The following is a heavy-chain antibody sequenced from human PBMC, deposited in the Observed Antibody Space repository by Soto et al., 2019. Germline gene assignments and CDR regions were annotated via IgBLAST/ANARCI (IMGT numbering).Heavy chain of an antibody. CDR3: AGMSFTVFGEVIDNFYFYGMDV. CDR2: LYNTGST. CDR1: GGSISSYY. Sequence: SETLSLTCNVSGGSISSYYWTWIRQPPGKGLEWIGYLYNTGSTNYNPSLKSRVTISLDTSKNQFFLNLSSVTAADTAVYYCAGMSFTVFGEVIDNFYFYGMDVWGQGTTVT. J-gene: IGHJ6*02. D-gene: IGHD3-3*01. V-gene: IGHV4-59*03.